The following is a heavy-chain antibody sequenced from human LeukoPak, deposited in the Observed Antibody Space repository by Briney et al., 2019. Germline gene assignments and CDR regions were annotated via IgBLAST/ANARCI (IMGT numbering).Heavy chain of an antibody. D-gene: IGHD2-2*02. CDR1: GYTLTELS. CDR2: FDPEDGET. CDR3: ATVGCSSTSCSTGYYYYYYMDV. Sequence: ASVKVSCKVSGYTLTELSMHWVRQAPGKGLEWMGGFDPEDGETIYAQKFQGRVTMTEDTSTDTAYMELSSLRSEDPAVYYCATVGCSSTSCSTGYYYYYYMDVWGKGTTVTVSS. V-gene: IGHV1-24*01. J-gene: IGHJ6*03.